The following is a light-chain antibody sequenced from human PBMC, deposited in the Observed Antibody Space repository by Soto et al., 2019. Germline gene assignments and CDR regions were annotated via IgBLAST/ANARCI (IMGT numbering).Light chain of an antibody. J-gene: IGKJ1*01. Sequence: DIQMTHSPSSLSASVGDRVTITFRASQSISSYLNWYQQKPGKAPKLLIYAASTLQSGVPSRFSGSGSGTEFTLTISSLQPDDFASYHCQQYNSYHATFGQGTKVDI. V-gene: IGKV1-39*01. CDR3: QQYNSYHAT. CDR1: QSISSY. CDR2: AAS.